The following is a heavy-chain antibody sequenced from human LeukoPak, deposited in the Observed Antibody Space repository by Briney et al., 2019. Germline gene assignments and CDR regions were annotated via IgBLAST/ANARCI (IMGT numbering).Heavy chain of an antibody. D-gene: IGHD3-22*01. J-gene: IGHJ4*02. CDR2: INHSGST. V-gene: IGHV4-34*01. Sequence: SETLSLTCAVYGGSFSGYYWSWIRQPPGKGLEWIGEINHSGSTNYNPSLKSRVTISVDTSKNQFSLKLSSVTAADTAVYYCARGQDYYDSSGLYYFDYWGQGTLVTVSS. CDR1: GGSFSGYY. CDR3: ARGQDYYDSSGLYYFDY.